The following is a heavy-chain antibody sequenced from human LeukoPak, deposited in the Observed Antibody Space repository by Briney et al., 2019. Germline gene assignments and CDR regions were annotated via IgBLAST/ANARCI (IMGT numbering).Heavy chain of an antibody. D-gene: IGHD3-22*01. CDR1: GGSISSYY. V-gene: IGHV4-4*07. CDR2: IYTSGST. CDR3: ARAYSYYYDSSTPGYYFDY. J-gene: IGHJ4*02. Sequence: PSETLSLTCTVSGGSISSYYWSWIRQPAGKGLEWIGRIYTSGSTNYNPSLKSRVTMSVDTSKNQFSLKLSSVTAADTAVYYCARAYSYYYDSSTPGYYFDYWGQGTLVTVSS.